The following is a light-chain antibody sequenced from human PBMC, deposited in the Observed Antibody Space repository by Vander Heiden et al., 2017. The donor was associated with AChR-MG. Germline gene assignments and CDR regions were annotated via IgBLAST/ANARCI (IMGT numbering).Light chain of an antibody. CDR3: NSYSRSETEV. CDR2: DVN. J-gene: IGLJ1*01. V-gene: IGLV2-14*03. CDR1: SSAVAAFHY. Sequence: QSALTQPACVSGSPGQSIPTSCTGTSSAVAAFHYVRRYQQHPRKAPKLLMYDVNTRPSGVSYRFSGSKSGNKASLTISGLQAEDEADYLCNSYSRSETEVFGPGTKVTVL.